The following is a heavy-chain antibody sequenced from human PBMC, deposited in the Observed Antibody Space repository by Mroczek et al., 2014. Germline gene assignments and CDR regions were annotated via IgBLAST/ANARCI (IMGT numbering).Heavy chain of an antibody. J-gene: IGHJ4*02. Sequence: QVQLVQSGPGLVKPSETLSLICSVSGGSINNYYWSWIRQFPGKGLEWIGYIHYSGSTSYNPSLKSRALMSIDTSKTQFSLRLTSVTAADTAVYYCARDSRGYSGFDFDYWGQGTLLTVSS. CDR2: IHYSGST. D-gene: IGHD5-12*01. V-gene: IGHV4-59*01. CDR3: ARDSRGYSGFDFDY. CDR1: GGSINNYY.